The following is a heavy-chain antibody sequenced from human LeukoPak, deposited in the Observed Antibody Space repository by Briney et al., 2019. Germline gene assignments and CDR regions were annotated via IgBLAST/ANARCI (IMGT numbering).Heavy chain of an antibody. CDR1: GFPLIEYS. J-gene: IGHJ4*02. CDR3: ARDHNYAFDN. D-gene: IGHD1-1*01. Sequence: GGSLRLSCTASGFPLIEYSMNWVRQAPGKGLEWISYIGIDSGNTKYADSVRGRFTISADKAKNSLYLQMNSLRVEDTAVYYCARDHNYAFDNRGQGTLVSVAS. V-gene: IGHV3-48*01. CDR2: IGIDSGNT.